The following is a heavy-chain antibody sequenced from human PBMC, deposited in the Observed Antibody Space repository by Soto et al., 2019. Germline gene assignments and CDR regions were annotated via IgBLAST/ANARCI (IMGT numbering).Heavy chain of an antibody. Sequence: QVQLVESGGGVVQPGRSLRLSCAVSGFTFSRYGMHWVRQAPGRGLEGVAIIWYDGNKKYYPDSEKGRFTIYRDKSKNTMYLQMKRLRVADTAVYYCAAAGAHFDQIGMHGMDVWGQGTTVTVSS. CDR2: IWYDGNKK. V-gene: IGHV3-33*01. D-gene: IGHD3-9*01. CDR3: AAAGAHFDQIGMHGMDV. J-gene: IGHJ6*02. CDR1: GFTFSRYG.